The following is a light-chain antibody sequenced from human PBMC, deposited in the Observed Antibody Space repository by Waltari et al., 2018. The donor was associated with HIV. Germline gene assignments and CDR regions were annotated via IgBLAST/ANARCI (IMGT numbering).Light chain of an antibody. CDR2: EVT. V-gene: IGLV2-18*02. Sequence: QSALTQPPSVSGSLGQSVTISCTGTSSAIGAYNPVSWYQQSPGTAPKLRIYEVTHRPSGVPVRFSGSKSGNTASLTISGLQADDEADYYCSSYTTSSTWVFGGGTKLTVL. J-gene: IGLJ3*02. CDR3: SSYTTSSTWV. CDR1: SSAIGAYNP.